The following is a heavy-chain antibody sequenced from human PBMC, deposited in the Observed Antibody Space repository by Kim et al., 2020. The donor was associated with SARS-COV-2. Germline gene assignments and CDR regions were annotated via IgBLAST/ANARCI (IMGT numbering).Heavy chain of an antibody. CDR1: GGTFSSYA. CDR3: ARAAVRAANSAYDSSGYSLGY. Sequence: SVKVSCKASGGTFSSYAISWVRQAPGQGLEWMGGIIPIFGTANYAQKFQGRVTITADESTSTAYMELSSLRSEDTAVYYCARAAVRAANSAYDSSGYSLGYWGQGTLVTVSS. J-gene: IGHJ4*02. V-gene: IGHV1-69*13. CDR2: IIPIFGTA. D-gene: IGHD3-22*01.